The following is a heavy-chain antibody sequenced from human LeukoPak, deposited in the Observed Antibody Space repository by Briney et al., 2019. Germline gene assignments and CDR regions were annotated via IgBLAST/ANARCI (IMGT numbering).Heavy chain of an antibody. Sequence: SETLSLTCTVSGGCISSYCWSWIRQPPGKGLEWIGYIYYSGSTNYNPSLKSRVTISVDTSKNQFSLKLSSVTAADTAVYYCARLTYYYDSSGYYGGYWFDPWGQGTLVTVSS. CDR2: IYYSGST. CDR1: GGCISSYC. J-gene: IGHJ5*02. V-gene: IGHV4-59*08. CDR3: ARLTYYYDSSGYYGGYWFDP. D-gene: IGHD3-22*01.